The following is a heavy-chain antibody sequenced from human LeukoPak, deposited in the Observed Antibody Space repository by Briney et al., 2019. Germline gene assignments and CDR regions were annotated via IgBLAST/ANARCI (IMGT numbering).Heavy chain of an antibody. CDR1: GFTFSSYS. D-gene: IGHD6-13*01. Sequence: GGSLRLSCAASGFTFSSYSMNWVRQAPGKGLEWVSSISSSSSYIYYADSVKGRFTISRDNAKNSLYLQMNSLRAEDTAVYYCARLSQQLVRNYYYMDVWGKGTTVTISS. J-gene: IGHJ6*03. CDR2: ISSSSSYI. CDR3: ARLSQQLVRNYYYMDV. V-gene: IGHV3-21*01.